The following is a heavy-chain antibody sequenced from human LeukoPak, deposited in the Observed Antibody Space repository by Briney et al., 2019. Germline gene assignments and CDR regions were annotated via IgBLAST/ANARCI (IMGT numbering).Heavy chain of an antibody. CDR3: ARSFLSIAAAATDY. D-gene: IGHD6-13*01. V-gene: IGHV3-21*01. CDR2: ISSSSSYI. Sequence: PGGSLRLSCAASGFTFGSYSMNWVRQAPGKGLEWVSSISSSSSYIYYADSVKGRFTISRDNAKNSLYLQMNSLRAEDTAVYYCARSFLSIAAAATDYWGQGTLVTVSS. CDR1: GFTFGSYS. J-gene: IGHJ4*02.